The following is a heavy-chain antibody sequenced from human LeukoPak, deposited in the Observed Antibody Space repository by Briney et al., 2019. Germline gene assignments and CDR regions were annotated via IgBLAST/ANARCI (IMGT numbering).Heavy chain of an antibody. Sequence: GASVKVSCKASGYTFTGYYMHWVRQAPGQGLEWMGWINPNSGGTTYTQNFQGRVTMTRDTSISTTHMELNRLTSDDTAVYFCARSSGAYYYYMDVWGKGTTVTVSS. CDR2: INPNSGGT. J-gene: IGHJ6*03. CDR1: GYTFTGYY. D-gene: IGHD6-25*01. CDR3: ARSSGAYYYYMDV. V-gene: IGHV1-2*02.